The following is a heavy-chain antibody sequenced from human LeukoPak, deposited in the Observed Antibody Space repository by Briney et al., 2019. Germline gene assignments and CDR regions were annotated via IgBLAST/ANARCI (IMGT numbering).Heavy chain of an antibody. J-gene: IGHJ4*02. CDR1: GYNFITYP. V-gene: IGHV1-18*01. CDR3: ARVATIWGSHRYFDY. Sequence: ASVKVSCKASGYNFITYPLIWVRQAPGQGLEWMGRISPYNDNTDLARNLQGRVTMTTDTSTSTAYMELRGLTSDDTAVFFCARVATIWGSHRYFDYWGQGTLVTVSS. D-gene: IGHD3-16*02. CDR2: ISPYNDNT.